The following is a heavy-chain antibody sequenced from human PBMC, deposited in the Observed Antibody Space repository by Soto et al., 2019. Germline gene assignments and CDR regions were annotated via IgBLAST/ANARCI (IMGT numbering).Heavy chain of an antibody. CDR2: IYYSGST. Sequence: SETLSLTCTVSGGSISSGDYYWSWIRQPPGKGLEWIGYIYYSGSTYYNPSLKSRVTISVDTSKNQFSLKLSSVTAADTAVYYCARRYYYDSSGYHNWFDPWGQGTLVTVSS. D-gene: IGHD3-22*01. CDR1: GGSISSGDYY. CDR3: ARRYYYDSSGYHNWFDP. J-gene: IGHJ5*02. V-gene: IGHV4-30-4*01.